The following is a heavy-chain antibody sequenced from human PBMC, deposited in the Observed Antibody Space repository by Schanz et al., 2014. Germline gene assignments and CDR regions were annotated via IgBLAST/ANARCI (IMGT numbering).Heavy chain of an antibody. CDR1: GGTFSSDT. CDR3: ARGRGSEDLFDI. V-gene: IGHV1-69*02. D-gene: IGHD2-15*01. CDR2: IIPIHGIV. Sequence: KKPGSSVKVSCTASGGTFSSDTFSWVRQAPGQGLEWMGRIIPIHGIVNYAQRFQDRVRITAEKSTSTAFMERSSRSSDHTDGQYCARGRGSEDLFDIWWKGQMHNVST. J-gene: IGHJ3*02.